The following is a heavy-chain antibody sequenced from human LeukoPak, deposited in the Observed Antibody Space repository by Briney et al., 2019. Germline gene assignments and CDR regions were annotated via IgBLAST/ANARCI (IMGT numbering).Heavy chain of an antibody. D-gene: IGHD2-21*02. Sequence: SETLSLTCTVSGGSISSYYWSWIRQPPGKGLEWIGYIYYSGSTNYNPSLKSRVTISVDTSKNQFSLKLSSVTAADTAVYYCARGKSDPSYFDYWGQGTLVTVSS. J-gene: IGHJ4*02. V-gene: IGHV4-59*01. CDR2: IYYSGST. CDR1: GGSISSYY. CDR3: ARGKSDPSYFDY.